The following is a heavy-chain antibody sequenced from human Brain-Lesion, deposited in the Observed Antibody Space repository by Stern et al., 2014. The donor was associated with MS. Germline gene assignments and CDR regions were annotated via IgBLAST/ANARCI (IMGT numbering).Heavy chain of an antibody. Sequence: VQLVESGPGLVKPSQTLSLSCTVSGGSISSGGYYWSWIRQPAGKGLEWIGRIFNRGSPSYTPPLKSRVPIPIAPPKTRFSLRLNSMTAADTAVYYCARGRVVPGFQYYATDVWGQGTTVIVSS. D-gene: IGHD2-2*01. CDR2: IFNRGSP. J-gene: IGHJ6*02. CDR3: ARGRVVPGFQYYATDV. V-gene: IGHV4-61*02. CDR1: GGSISSGGYY.